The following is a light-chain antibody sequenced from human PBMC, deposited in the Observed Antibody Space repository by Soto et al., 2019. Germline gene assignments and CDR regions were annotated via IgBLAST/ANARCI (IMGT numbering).Light chain of an antibody. J-gene: IGKJ1*01. Sequence: DIQMTRSPSSLSSSLGDIVTITFRASQSISTYLNWYQQKPGKAPKLLIYAASNLQSGVPSRFSGSGSGTDFTFIISSLQPEDSATYYCQQTYSTPGWTFGQGTKVDIK. CDR1: QSISTY. V-gene: IGKV1-39*01. CDR2: AAS. CDR3: QQTYSTPGWT.